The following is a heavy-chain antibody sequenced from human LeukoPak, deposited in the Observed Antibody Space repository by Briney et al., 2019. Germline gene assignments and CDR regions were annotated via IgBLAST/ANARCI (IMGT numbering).Heavy chain of an antibody. J-gene: IGHJ6*04. CDR2: INQRGSEV. CDR1: GFTFSNHW. Sequence: GGSLSLSCAASGFTFSNHWMTWVRQAPGKGLEWVANINQRGSEVYYVASSRGRFTISRDNAKNSLYLQMSSLRAEDTAVYYCAELGITMIGGVWGKGTTVTISS. D-gene: IGHD3-10*02. V-gene: IGHV3-7*01. CDR3: AELGITMIGGV.